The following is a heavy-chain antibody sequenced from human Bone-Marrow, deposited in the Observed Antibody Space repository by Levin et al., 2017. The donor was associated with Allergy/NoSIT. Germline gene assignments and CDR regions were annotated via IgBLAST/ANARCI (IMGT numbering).Heavy chain of an antibody. J-gene: IGHJ6*03. V-gene: IGHV4-61*02. CDR3: ARVGHVRESSGTSWYSFSYYYMDV. D-gene: IGHD2-2*02. Sequence: SETLSLTCTVSGGSISSGNYYWSWIRQPAGERLEWIGRIYTSGSTNYNPSPKTRVTISLDTSKNQFSLKLTSVTAADTAVYYCARVGHVRESSGTSWYSFSYYYMDVWGKGTTVTVSS. CDR1: GGSISSGNYY. CDR2: IYTSGST.